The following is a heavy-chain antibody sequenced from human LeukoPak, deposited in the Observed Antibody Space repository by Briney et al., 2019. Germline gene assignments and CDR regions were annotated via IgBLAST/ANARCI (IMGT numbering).Heavy chain of an antibody. D-gene: IGHD5-18*01. CDR1: GFTFSSYG. J-gene: IGHJ4*02. V-gene: IGHV3-30*18. CDR2: ISYDGSNK. Sequence: GGSLRLSCAASGFTFSSYGMHWVRQAPGKGLEWVAVISYDGSNKYYADSVKGRFTISRDNSKNTLYLQMNSLRAEDTAVYYCAKGPWAWMQLWLPDYWGQGTLVTVSS. CDR3: AKGPWAWMQLWLPDY.